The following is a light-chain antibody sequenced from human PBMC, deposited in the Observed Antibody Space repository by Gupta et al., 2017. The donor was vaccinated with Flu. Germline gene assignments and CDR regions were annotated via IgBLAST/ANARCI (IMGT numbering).Light chain of an antibody. V-gene: IGLV3-1*01. CDR2: QDS. CDR1: KLGDKY. J-gene: IGLJ2*01. Sequence: SYELTQPPSVSVSPGQTASITCSGDKLGDKYACWYQQKPGQPPVLVIYQDSWRPSGIPERFSGSNSGNTATLTIGGTQAMDEADYYCQAWDSSTVVFGGGTKLTVL. CDR3: QAWDSSTVV.